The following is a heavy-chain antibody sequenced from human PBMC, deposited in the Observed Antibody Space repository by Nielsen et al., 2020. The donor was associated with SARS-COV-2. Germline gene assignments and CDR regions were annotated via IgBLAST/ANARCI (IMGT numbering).Heavy chain of an antibody. CDR2: IYSGGST. CDR1: GFTVSSNY. CDR3: SGGYDVNYYYGMDV. D-gene: IGHD5-12*01. V-gene: IGHV3-66*01. Sequence: GGSLRLSCAASGFTVSSNYMSWVRQAPGTGLEWVSVIYSGGSTYYADSVKGRFTISRDISKNTLYLQMNSLRAEDTAVYYCSGGYDVNYYYGMDVWGQGTTVTVSS. J-gene: IGHJ6*02.